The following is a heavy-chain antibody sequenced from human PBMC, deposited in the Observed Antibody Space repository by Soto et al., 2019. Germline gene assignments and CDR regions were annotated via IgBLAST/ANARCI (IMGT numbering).Heavy chain of an antibody. Sequence: EVQLVESGGDLVQPGGTLRLSCVATGFSLSDHFMDWVRQAPGKGLEWVGRIKNDPKSYITDYAESVKGRFTISRDDSKHSLFLQMNSLTTEATAIYYCADLKWSRSYLQWGQGTLVTVSS. CDR2: IKNDPKSYIT. V-gene: IGHV3-72*01. D-gene: IGHD3-3*01. CDR3: ADLKWSRSYLQ. J-gene: IGHJ1*01. CDR1: GFSLSDHF.